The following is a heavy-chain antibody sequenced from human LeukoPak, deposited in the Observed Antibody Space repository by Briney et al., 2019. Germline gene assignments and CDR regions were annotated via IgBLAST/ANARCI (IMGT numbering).Heavy chain of an antibody. D-gene: IGHD3-22*01. V-gene: IGHV3-7*03. CDR3: ARDTGTYYYDSTDFDY. CDR2: IKQDGSEK. CDR1: GFTFSSYW. Sequence: GGSLRLSCAASGFTFSSYWMSWVRQAPGKGLEWVANIKQDGSEKYYVDSVKGRFTISRDNAKNSLYLQMNSLRAEDTALYYCARDTGTYYYDSTDFDYWGQGTLVTVSS. J-gene: IGHJ4*02.